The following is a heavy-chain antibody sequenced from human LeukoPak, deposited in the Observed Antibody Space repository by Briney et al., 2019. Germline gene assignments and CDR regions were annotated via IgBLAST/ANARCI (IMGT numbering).Heavy chain of an antibody. D-gene: IGHD2-2*01. CDR2: ISSSDRTI. V-gene: IGHV3-48*03. Sequence: PGGSLRLSCAASGFNFSSYEMNWVRQAPGKGLEWVSYISSSDRTIYYADSVKGRFTISRDNAKNSLYLQMNSLRVEDTAIYYCARGPCGSSSCYREGDISWFDPWGQGTLVTVSS. CDR1: GFNFSSYE. J-gene: IGHJ5*02. CDR3: ARGPCGSSSCYREGDISWFDP.